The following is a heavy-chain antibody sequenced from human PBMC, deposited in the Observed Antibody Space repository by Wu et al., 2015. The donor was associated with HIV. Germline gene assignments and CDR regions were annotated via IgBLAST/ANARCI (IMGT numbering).Heavy chain of an antibody. J-gene: IGHJ6*03. CDR2: GTT. V-gene: IGHV1-69*05. D-gene: IGHD1-26*01. CDR3: ARDLGSLTIHYYMDV. Sequence: GTTKHAERFQDRVTFTTDESKSTAYMELSSLRSEDTAVYYCARDLGSLTIHYYMDVWGKGTTVTVSS.